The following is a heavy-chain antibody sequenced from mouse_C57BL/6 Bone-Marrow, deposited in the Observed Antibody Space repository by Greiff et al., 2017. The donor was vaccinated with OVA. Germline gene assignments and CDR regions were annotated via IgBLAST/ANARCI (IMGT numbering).Heavy chain of an antibody. CDR2: IYPGGGYT. CDR1: GYTFTNYW. J-gene: IGHJ2*01. Sequence: VKLQQSGAELVRPGTSVKMSCKASGYTFTNYWIGWAKQRPGHGLEWIGDIYPGGGYTNYNEKFKGKATLTADKSSSTAYMQFSSLTSEDSAIYYCARRTDDYDVFDYWGQGTTLTVSS. CDR3: ARRTDDYDVFDY. V-gene: IGHV1-63*01. D-gene: IGHD2-4*01.